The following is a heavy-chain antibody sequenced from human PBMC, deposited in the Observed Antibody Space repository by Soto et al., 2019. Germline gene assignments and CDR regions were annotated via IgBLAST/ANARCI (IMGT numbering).Heavy chain of an antibody. V-gene: IGHV4-31*03. CDR2: IYYSGFT. CDR1: GGSITSGGYY. J-gene: IGHJ5*02. D-gene: IGHD3-22*01. Sequence: SETLSLTCTVSGGSITSGGYYWSWIRQHPGKGLEWIGYIYYSGFTYYNPSLKSRVTISVDTSKNQFSLQLDSVTSEDTAVYYCARDRTYDYERSGYPKPFDPWGQGTLVTVSS. CDR3: ARDRTYDYERSGYPKPFDP.